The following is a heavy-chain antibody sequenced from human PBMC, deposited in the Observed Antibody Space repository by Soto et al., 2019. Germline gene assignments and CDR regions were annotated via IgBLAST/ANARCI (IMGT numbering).Heavy chain of an antibody. Sequence: QVQLVQSGAEVKKPGSSVKVSCKASGDTFSNHTISWVRQAPGQGLEWMGRIIPILGVANYAQKFQGRVTITADNSTSTAYMELSSLRSADTAVYYCARVAKMYTVTKGYYYYMDVWGKGTTVTVSS. CDR1: GDTFSNHT. D-gene: IGHD4-17*01. CDR2: IIPILGVA. J-gene: IGHJ6*03. CDR3: ARVAKMYTVTKGYYYYMDV. V-gene: IGHV1-69*04.